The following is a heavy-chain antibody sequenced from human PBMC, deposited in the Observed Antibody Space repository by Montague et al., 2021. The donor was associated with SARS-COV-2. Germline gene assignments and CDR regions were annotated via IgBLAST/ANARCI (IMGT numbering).Heavy chain of an antibody. CDR2: LYYSGST. CDR3: ATEGAAAGFDF. Sequence: SETLSLTCIVSGGSISSSNYYWGWIRQPPGKVLEYIGSLYYSGSTYYNPSLRSRFTISVATSKNQLSLMLNAVTAADTAVYYCATEGAAAGFDFWGQGILVTVSS. J-gene: IGHJ4*02. V-gene: IGHV4-39*02. D-gene: IGHD6-13*01. CDR1: GGSISSSNYY.